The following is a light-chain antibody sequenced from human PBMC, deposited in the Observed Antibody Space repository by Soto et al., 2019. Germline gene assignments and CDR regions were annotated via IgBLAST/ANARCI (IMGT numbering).Light chain of an antibody. CDR1: QSVINN. J-gene: IGKJ1*01. V-gene: IGKV3-20*01. Sequence: EIVMRQSPATLSVCPGERASLSCWASQSVINNLAWYQQKPGQAPRLLIYGASSRATGIPDRFSGSGSGTDFTLTISRLEPEDFAVYYCQQYGSSGTFGQGTKVDIK. CDR2: GAS. CDR3: QQYGSSGT.